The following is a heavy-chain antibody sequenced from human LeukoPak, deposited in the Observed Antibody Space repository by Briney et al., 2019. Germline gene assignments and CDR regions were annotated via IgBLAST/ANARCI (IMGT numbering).Heavy chain of an antibody. CDR2: VYPGDSDT. D-gene: IGHD4-17*01. Sequence: GESLKISCKASGYSFSTYWIGWVRQMPGKGLEWMGVVYPGDSDTRYSPSFQGQVTISVDKSISTAYLQWNSLKASDTAMYYCARLRSDYGDYADIWGQGTMVTVSS. CDR3: ARLRSDYGDYADI. J-gene: IGHJ3*02. V-gene: IGHV5-51*01. CDR1: GYSFSTYW.